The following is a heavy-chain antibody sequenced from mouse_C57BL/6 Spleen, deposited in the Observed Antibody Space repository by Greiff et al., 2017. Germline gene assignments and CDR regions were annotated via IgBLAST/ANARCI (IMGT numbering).Heavy chain of an antibody. CDR1: GYTFTSYG. CDR3: ARRELGGYHFDY. Sequence: QVQLQQSGAELARPGASVKLSCKASGYTFTSYGISWVKQRTGQGLEWIGEIYPRSGNTYYNEKFKGKATLTADKSSSTAYMELRSLTSEDSAVYFCARRELGGYHFDYGGQGTTLTVSS. D-gene: IGHD2-2*01. J-gene: IGHJ2*01. CDR2: IYPRSGNT. V-gene: IGHV1-81*01.